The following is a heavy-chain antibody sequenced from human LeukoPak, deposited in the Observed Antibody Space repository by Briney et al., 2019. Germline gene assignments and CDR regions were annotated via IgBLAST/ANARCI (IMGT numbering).Heavy chain of an antibody. CDR1: GGPISSSNW. D-gene: IGHD3-3*01. J-gene: IGHJ3*02. Sequence: SETLSLTCAVAGGPISSSNWWSWVRQPPGKGLEWIGEIYHSGSTNYNPSLKSRVTISVDKSKNQFSLKLSSVTAADTAVYYCASSLHYDFWSGYYKRAAFDIWGQGTMVTVSS. V-gene: IGHV4-4*02. CDR2: IYHSGST. CDR3: ASSLHYDFWSGYYKRAAFDI.